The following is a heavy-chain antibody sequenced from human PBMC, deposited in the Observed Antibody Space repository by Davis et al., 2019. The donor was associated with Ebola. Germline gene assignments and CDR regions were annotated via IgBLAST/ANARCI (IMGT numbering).Heavy chain of an antibody. J-gene: IGHJ4*02. CDR1: GFTVSSNH. V-gene: IGHV3-53*05. D-gene: IGHD6-19*01. CDR3: ATTQWLREFDN. Sequence: GESLKISCAASGFTVSSNHMSWVRQAPGKGLEWVSVIYDQSTAYADSVRGRFIISRDKSNNTLYLEMNSLRVDGTAVYYCATTQWLREFDNWGQGTLVTVSS. CDR2: IYDQST.